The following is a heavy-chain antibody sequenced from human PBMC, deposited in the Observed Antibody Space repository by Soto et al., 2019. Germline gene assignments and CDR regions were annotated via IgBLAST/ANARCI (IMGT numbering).Heavy chain of an antibody. V-gene: IGHV3-33*01. CDR3: ARVGSIYGDFAYYFDY. CDR1: VFPFSSYG. J-gene: IGHJ4*02. D-gene: IGHD4-17*01. CDR2: IWYDGSNK. Sequence: HPGGSLRLSCAASVFPFSSYGMHWVRQAPGKGLEWVAVIWYDGSNKYYADSVKGRFTISRDNSKNTLYLQMNSLRAEDTAVYYCARVGSIYGDFAYYFDYWGQGTLVTVSS.